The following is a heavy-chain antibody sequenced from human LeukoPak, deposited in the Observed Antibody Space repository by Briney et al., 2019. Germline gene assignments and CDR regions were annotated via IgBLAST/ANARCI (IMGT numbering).Heavy chain of an antibody. J-gene: IGHJ3*02. V-gene: IGHV3-74*01. CDR2: IHSDGSST. D-gene: IGHD4-17*01. Sequence: GGSLRLSCAASGFSFRSYWMHWVRQRSGKGAVWVSHIHSDGSSTRYADSVKGRFTISRDNAKNTLYLQMDSLRVEDTAVYYCARASINGDELGAFDIWGQGTMVTVSS. CDR1: GFSFRSYW. CDR3: ARASINGDELGAFDI.